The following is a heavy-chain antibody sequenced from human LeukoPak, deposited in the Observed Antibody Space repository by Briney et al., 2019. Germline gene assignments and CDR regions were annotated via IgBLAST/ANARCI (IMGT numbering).Heavy chain of an antibody. D-gene: IGHD2-15*01. Sequence: GGSLRLSCAASGFTVTSYYMSWVRQAPGKGLEWVSVIYSDDSAHYAESVKGRFTVSTDHSTNTLYLQMNNLRAEDTAVFYCARDYWHENAEYLQHWGQGTLVTVSS. J-gene: IGHJ1*01. CDR3: ARDYWHENAEYLQH. CDR2: IYSDDSA. CDR1: GFTVTSYY. V-gene: IGHV3-66*01.